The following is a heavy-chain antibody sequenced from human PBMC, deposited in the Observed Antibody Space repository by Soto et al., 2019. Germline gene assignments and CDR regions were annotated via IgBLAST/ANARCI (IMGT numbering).Heavy chain of an antibody. CDR1: GYTFTSYG. V-gene: IGHV1-18*04. D-gene: IGHD3-22*01. J-gene: IGHJ4*02. CDR2: ISAYNGNT. Sequence: ASVEVSCKASGYTFTSYGISWVRQAPGQGLEWMGWISAYNGNTNYAQKLQGRVTMTTDTSTSTAYMGLRSLRSDDTAVYYCAXDRAYYYDSSGSALGDYWGQGTLVTVSS. CDR3: AXDRAYYYDSSGSALGDY.